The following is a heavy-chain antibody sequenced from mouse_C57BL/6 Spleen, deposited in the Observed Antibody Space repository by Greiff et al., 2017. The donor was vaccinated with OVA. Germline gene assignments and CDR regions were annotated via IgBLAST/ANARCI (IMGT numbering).Heavy chain of an antibody. CDR3: ARGGSYDGYYVGYFDV. V-gene: IGHV1-66*01. CDR1: GYSFTSYY. J-gene: IGHJ1*03. Sequence: QVQLQQSGPELVKPGASVKISCKASGYSFTSYYIHWVKQRPGQGLEWIGWIYPGSGNTKYNEKFKGKATLTADTSSSTAYMQLSSLTSEDSAVYYCARGGSYDGYYVGYFDVWGTGTTVTVSS. D-gene: IGHD2-3*01. CDR2: IYPGSGNT.